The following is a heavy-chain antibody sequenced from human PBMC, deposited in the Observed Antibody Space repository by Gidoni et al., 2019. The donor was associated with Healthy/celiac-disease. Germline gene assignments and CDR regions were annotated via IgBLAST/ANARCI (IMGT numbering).Heavy chain of an antibody. CDR3: AREAWELRSREPFDT. CDR2: IIPIFGTA. CDR1: GGTFISYA. Sequence: QVQLVQSGAEVKHPGSSVKFSCKASGGTFISYAISWVRQAPGQGLEWMGGIIPIFGTANYAQKCQGRVTINADKSTSTAYMEMSSLRSEDTAVYYCAREAWELRSREPFDTWGQGTMVTVSS. J-gene: IGHJ3*02. D-gene: IGHD1-26*01. V-gene: IGHV1-69*06.